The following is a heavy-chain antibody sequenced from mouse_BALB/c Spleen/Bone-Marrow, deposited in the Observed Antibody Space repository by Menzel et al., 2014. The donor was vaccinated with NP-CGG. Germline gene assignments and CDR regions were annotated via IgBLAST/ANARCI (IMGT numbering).Heavy chain of an antibody. J-gene: IGHJ3*01. Sequence: EVHLVESGGGLVQPGGSLRLSCATSGFTFTDNYMSWVRQPPGKALEWLGFISNKDNGYTSEYSVSVKGRFTISRASSQSILYRQMNSRRAEDSATYYCGRDSDWFAYWGQGTLVTVSA. CDR3: GRDSDWFAY. CDR2: ISNKDNGYTS. CDR1: GFTFTDNY. V-gene: IGHV7-3*02.